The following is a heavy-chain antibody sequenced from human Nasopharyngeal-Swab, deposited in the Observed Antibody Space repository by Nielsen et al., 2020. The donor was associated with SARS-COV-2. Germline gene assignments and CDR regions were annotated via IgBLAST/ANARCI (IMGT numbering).Heavy chain of an antibody. CDR1: GFTFNIYA. Sequence: GESLKISCIASGFTFNIYAMAWVRRTPGRGLQWVSGISASGGSTYYTDSVKGRFAVSRDNSRNTLYLQMHSLRVEDTALYYCAKGRYYYGSGSYYFDYWGQGTLVTVSS. V-gene: IGHV3-23*01. D-gene: IGHD3-10*01. CDR2: ISASGGST. J-gene: IGHJ4*02. CDR3: AKGRYYYGSGSYYFDY.